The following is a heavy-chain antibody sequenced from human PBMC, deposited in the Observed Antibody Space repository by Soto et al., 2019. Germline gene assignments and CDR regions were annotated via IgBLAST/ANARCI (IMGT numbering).Heavy chain of an antibody. D-gene: IGHD6-13*01. J-gene: IGHJ4*02. V-gene: IGHV3-21*06. CDR2: ISSTSSHT. CDR3: ARARVYATGPLDF. Sequence: GGSLRLSCAASRFTFSNYSMNWVRQAPGKGLEWVSSISSTSSHTYYADSVKGRVTISRDNAKNSLFLDMNSLTGEDTAVYYCARARVYATGPLDFWGQGTLVTVSS. CDR1: RFTFSNYS.